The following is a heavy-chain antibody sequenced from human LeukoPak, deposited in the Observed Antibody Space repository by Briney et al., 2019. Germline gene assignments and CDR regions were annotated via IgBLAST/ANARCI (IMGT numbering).Heavy chain of an antibody. CDR3: ARDRGWCSSTSCYEDNFDY. V-gene: IGHV1-8*03. J-gene: IGHJ4*02. Sequence: ASVKVSCKASGYTFTSYDINWVRQATGQGLEWMGWMNPNSGNTGYAQKFQGRVTITRNTSISTAYMELSRLRSDDTAVHYCARDRGWCSSTSCYEDNFDYWGQGTLVTVSS. CDR2: MNPNSGNT. CDR1: GYTFTSYD. D-gene: IGHD2-2*01.